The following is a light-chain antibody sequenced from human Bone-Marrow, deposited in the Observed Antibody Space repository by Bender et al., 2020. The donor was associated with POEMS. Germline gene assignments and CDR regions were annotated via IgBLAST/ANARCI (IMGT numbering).Light chain of an antibody. CDR1: SSDVGGYVL. Sequence: QSALTQPASVSGSPGQSITISCTGTSSDVGGYVLVSWYQHHPGKSPKLILFDVSKRPSEVPDRFSGSKSGNTASLTVSGLQAEDEADYYCSSYAVSNNLVFGGGTKLTVL. V-gene: IGLV2-8*01. CDR2: DVS. J-gene: IGLJ3*02. CDR3: SSYAVSNNLV.